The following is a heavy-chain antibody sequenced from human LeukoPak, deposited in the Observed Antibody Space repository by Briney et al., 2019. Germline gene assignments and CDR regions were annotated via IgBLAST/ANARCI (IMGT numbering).Heavy chain of an antibody. D-gene: IGHD2-21*02. Sequence: GGSLRLSCAASGFTFSNYGMHWVRQAPGKGLEWAAFIANDGRNSYYADSVRGRFSISRDNSKNTLYLEMNSLRADDTAVYYCALQCGGGCLVDCWGQGTLVTVSS. CDR2: IANDGRNS. CDR3: ALQCGGGCLVDC. V-gene: IGHV3-30*03. J-gene: IGHJ4*02. CDR1: GFTFSNYG.